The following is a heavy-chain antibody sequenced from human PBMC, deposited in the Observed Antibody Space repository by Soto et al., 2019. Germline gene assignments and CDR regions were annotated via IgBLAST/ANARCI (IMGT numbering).Heavy chain of an antibody. Sequence: GGSLRLSCAASGFTFNSYGMHWVRQGPGNGLEWVAFISYDSTKTYYADSVKGRFTISRDNSNSALYVQMNSLTGEDTAVYYCARTRSAWSDFHYYSLDVWGQGTTVTV. V-gene: IGHV3-30*03. J-gene: IGHJ6*02. D-gene: IGHD1-26*01. CDR3: ARTRSAWSDFHYYSLDV. CDR1: GFTFNSYG. CDR2: ISYDSTKT.